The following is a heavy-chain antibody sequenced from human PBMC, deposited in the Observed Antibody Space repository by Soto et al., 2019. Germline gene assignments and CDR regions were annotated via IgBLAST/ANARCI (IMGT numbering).Heavy chain of an antibody. CDR2: IYPGDSDT. Sequence: PGESLKISCKGSGYSFTSYWIGWVRQMPGKGLEWMGIIYPGDSDTRYSPSFQGQVTISADKSTSTAYLQWSSLKASDTAMYYCARHLGAAAGPLYGMDVWGQGTTVTVSS. CDR3: ARHLGAAAGPLYGMDV. CDR1: GYSFTSYW. V-gene: IGHV5-51*01. J-gene: IGHJ6*02. D-gene: IGHD6-13*01.